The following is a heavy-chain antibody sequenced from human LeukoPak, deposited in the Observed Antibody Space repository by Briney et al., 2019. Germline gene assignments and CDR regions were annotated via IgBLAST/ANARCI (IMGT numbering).Heavy chain of an antibody. Sequence: GASVKVSCKASGYTFTSYYMHWVRQAPGQGLEWMGIINPSGGSTSHAQKFQGRVTMTRDTSISTAYMQLSRLRSDDTAVYYCARGYICSGGTCYSRLGFDPWGQGTLVSVSS. J-gene: IGHJ5*02. CDR2: INPSGGST. CDR1: GYTFTSYY. D-gene: IGHD2-15*01. V-gene: IGHV1-46*01. CDR3: ARGYICSGGTCYSRLGFDP.